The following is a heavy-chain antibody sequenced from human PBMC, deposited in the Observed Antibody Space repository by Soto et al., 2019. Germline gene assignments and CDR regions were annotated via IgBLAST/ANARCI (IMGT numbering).Heavy chain of an antibody. V-gene: IGHV1-2*04. Sequence: GASVKVSCKASGYTFTGYYMHWVRQAPGQGLEWMGWINPNSGGTNYAQKFQGWVTMTRDTSISTAYMELSRLRSDDTAVYYCAREARPLSHYYYYMDVWGKGTTVTVSS. CDR2: INPNSGGT. CDR3: AREARPLSHYYYYMDV. CDR1: GYTFTGYY. D-gene: IGHD5-12*01. J-gene: IGHJ6*03.